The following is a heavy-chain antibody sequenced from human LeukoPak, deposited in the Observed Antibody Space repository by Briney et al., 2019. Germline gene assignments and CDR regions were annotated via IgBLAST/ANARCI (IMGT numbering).Heavy chain of an antibody. CDR2: IYYSGST. V-gene: IGHV4-59*01. Sequence: SETLSLTCTVSGGSISSYYWSWIRQPPGKGLEWIGYIYYSGSTNYNPSLKSRVTMSVDTSKNQFSLKLSSVTAADTAVYYCARGQWELPRDWGQGTLVTVSS. CDR3: ARGQWELPRD. CDR1: GGSISSYY. J-gene: IGHJ4*02. D-gene: IGHD1-26*01.